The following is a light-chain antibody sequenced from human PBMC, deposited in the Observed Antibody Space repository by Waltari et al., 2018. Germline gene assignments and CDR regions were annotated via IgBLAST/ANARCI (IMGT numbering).Light chain of an antibody. J-gene: IGKJ4*01. CDR2: WAS. CDR3: QQYYSTRLT. V-gene: IGKV4-1*01. Sequence: DIVMTQSPDSLAVSLGARATINCKSSQSLLYSSNNKNSLASYQQKPGQPPKLLIYWASSRECGVPDRFSASGCGTEFTLTISSLQAEDVAVYYCQQYYSTRLTFGGGTKVEIK. CDR1: QSLLYSSNNKNS.